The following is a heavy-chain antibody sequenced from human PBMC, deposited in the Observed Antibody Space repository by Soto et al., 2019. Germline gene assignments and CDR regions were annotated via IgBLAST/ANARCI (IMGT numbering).Heavy chain of an antibody. CDR2: IYFTGST. CDR3: ARGSCSSASCYTGDY. CDR1: NASISSYY. V-gene: IGHV4-59*01. J-gene: IGHJ4*02. D-gene: IGHD2-2*02. Sequence: SETLSLTCTVSNASISSYYWSWIRQPPGKGLEWIGYIYFTGSTNYNPSLKSRVTISVDTSKNHFSLKLSSVTAGDTAVYYCARGSCSSASCYTGDYWGQGALVTVSS.